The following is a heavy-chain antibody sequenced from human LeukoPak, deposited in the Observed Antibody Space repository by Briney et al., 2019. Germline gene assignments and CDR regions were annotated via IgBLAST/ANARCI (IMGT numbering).Heavy chain of an antibody. CDR2: MNPNSGNT. J-gene: IGHJ4*02. D-gene: IGHD4-17*01. CDR3: ARSRYGDYKTDFDY. V-gene: IGHV1-8*03. CDR1: GYTFTSYD. Sequence: ASVKVSCKASGYTFTSYDINWVRQATGQGLEWMGWMNPNSGNTGYAQKFQGRVTITRNTSISTAYMELSSLRSEDTAVYYCARSRYGDYKTDFDYWGQGTLVTVSS.